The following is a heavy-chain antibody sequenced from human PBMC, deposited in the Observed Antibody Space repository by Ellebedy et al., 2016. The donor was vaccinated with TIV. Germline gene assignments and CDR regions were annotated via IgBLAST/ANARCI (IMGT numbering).Heavy chain of an antibody. CDR3: ARDGIAARPFDY. CDR1: GGSFSGYY. V-gene: IGHV4-34*01. D-gene: IGHD6-6*01. CDR2: INHSGST. Sequence: SETLSLXXAVYGGSFSGYYWSWIRQPPGKGLEWIGEINHSGSTNYNPSLKSRVTISVDTSKNQFSLKLSSVTAADTAVYYCARDGIAARPFDYWGQGTLVTVSS. J-gene: IGHJ4*02.